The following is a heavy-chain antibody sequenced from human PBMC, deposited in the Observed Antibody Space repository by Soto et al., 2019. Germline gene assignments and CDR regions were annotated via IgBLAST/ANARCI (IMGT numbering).Heavy chain of an antibody. D-gene: IGHD6-19*01. J-gene: IGHJ5*02. Sequence: PXASLVLSCAASGFTFSSYAMSGVRQAPGKGLEWVSAISGSGGSTYYADSVKGRFTISRDNSKNTLYLQMNSLRAEDTAVYYCAKDRLQKKYSSGWSYNWFDPWGQGTLVTVSS. CDR2: ISGSGGST. V-gene: IGHV3-23*01. CDR1: GFTFSSYA. CDR3: AKDRLQKKYSSGWSYNWFDP.